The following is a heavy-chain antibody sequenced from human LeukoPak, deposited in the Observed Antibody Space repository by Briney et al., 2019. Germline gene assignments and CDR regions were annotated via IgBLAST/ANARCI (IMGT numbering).Heavy chain of an antibody. V-gene: IGHV3-21*01. Sequence: GGSPRLSCAASGFTFSAYSMNWVRQAPGKGLEWVSFISTSSSYIYYADSVKGRFTISRDNARNSLYLQMNSLRAEDTAVYYCAKVRWGSDNALDSWGQGTLVTGSS. J-gene: IGHJ4*02. CDR3: AKVRWGSDNALDS. CDR2: ISTSSSYI. CDR1: GFTFSAYS. D-gene: IGHD3-16*01.